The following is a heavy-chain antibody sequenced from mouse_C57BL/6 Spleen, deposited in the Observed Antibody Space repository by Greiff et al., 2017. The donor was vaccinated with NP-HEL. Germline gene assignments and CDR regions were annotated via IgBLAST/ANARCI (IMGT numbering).Heavy chain of an antibody. CDR1: GYTFTEYT. J-gene: IGHJ1*03. Sequence: VMLVESGAELVKPGASVKLSCKASGYTFTEYTIHWVKQRSGQGLEWIGWFYPGSGSIKYNEKFKDKATLTAAKSSSTVYMELSRLTSEDSAVYFCARHDPIYYGSYWYFAVWGTGTTVTVSS. D-gene: IGHD2-2*01. CDR3: ARHDPIYYGSYWYFAV. CDR2: FYPGSGSI. V-gene: IGHV1-62-2*01.